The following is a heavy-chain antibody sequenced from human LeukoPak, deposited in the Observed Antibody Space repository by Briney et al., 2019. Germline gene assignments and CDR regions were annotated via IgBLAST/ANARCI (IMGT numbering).Heavy chain of an antibody. D-gene: IGHD7-27*01. Sequence: SQTLSLTCVLSVDSVSSNNAAWNWIRQSPSRGLEWLGRTYYRSQWYNDYAIFVRSRITFNPDTSKNQFSLQLNSVTPEDTAVYYCARELTGFDYWGQGTLVTVSS. CDR1: VDSVSSNNAA. CDR2: TYYRSQWYN. V-gene: IGHV6-1*01. CDR3: ARELTGFDY. J-gene: IGHJ4*02.